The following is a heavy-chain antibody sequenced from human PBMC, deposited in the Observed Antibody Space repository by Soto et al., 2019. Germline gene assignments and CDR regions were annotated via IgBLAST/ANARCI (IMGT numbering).Heavy chain of an antibody. D-gene: IGHD3-3*01. V-gene: IGHV3-7*05. Sequence: GGSLRLSCAASGFTFSSYWMSWVRQAPGKGLEWVANIKQDGSEKYYVDSVKGRFTISRDNAKNSLYLQMNSLRAEDTAVYYCAREDVITFFGVFFNWCDPGGQGSLVTVSS. CDR3: AREDVITFFGVFFNWCDP. J-gene: IGHJ5*02. CDR1: GFTFSSYW. CDR2: IKQDGSEK.